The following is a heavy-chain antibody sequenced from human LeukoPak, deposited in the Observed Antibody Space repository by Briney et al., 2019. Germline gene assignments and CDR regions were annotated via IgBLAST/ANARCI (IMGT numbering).Heavy chain of an antibody. CDR2: INHSGST. J-gene: IGHJ6*03. CDR3: ARLPTGQNQNYYYYMDV. Sequence: SETLSLTCAVYGGSFSDYYWTWIHQPPGKGLEWIGEINHSGSTNYNPSLKSRVTISVDTSKNQFSLKLSSVTAADTAVYYCARLPTGQNQNYYYYMDVWGKGTTVTISS. V-gene: IGHV4-34*01. D-gene: IGHD4-17*01. CDR1: GGSFSDYY.